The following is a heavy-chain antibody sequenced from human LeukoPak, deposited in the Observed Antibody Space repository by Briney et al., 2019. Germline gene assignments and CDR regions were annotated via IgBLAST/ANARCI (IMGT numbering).Heavy chain of an antibody. D-gene: IGHD2-15*01. Sequence: GGSLRLSCAASGFAFSSDAMTWVRQTPGKGLEWVSTIDISGDRTNYADSVKGRFAISRDNSRNTLYLQVHSLRVEDTAIYYCAKDVSNFIGTSDAWGQGTMVTVSS. CDR1: GFAFSSDA. CDR2: IDISGDRT. V-gene: IGHV3-23*01. CDR3: AKDVSNFIGTSDA. J-gene: IGHJ3*01.